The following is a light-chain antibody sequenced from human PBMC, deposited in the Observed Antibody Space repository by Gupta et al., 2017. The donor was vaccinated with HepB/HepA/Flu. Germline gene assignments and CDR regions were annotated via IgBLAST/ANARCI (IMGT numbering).Light chain of an antibody. J-gene: IGKJ3*01. Sequence: EIVLTQSPGTLSLSPGERATLSCRASQTVSSSYLAWYQQKPGQAPRLLIYLASSRATGIPDRFSGSGSGTDFTLTISRLEPEDFAVYYCQQYGGSPFTFGPGTKVDIK. V-gene: IGKV3-20*01. CDR1: QTVSSSY. CDR2: LAS. CDR3: QQYGGSPFT.